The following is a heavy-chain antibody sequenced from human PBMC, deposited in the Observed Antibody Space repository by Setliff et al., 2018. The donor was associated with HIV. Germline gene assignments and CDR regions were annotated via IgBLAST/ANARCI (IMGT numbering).Heavy chain of an antibody. CDR1: GGSMNIHY. Sequence: PSETLSLTCTVSGGSMNIHYWSWIRQPPGKGLEWIVSIYDSGSTNYNPSLKSRVTISVDTSKNQFSLKLSSVTAADTALYYCAREEDYNFWSGYDWFDPWGQGTLVTVSS. CDR2: IYDSGST. CDR3: AREEDYNFWSGYDWFDP. V-gene: IGHV4-59*11. D-gene: IGHD3-3*01. J-gene: IGHJ5*02.